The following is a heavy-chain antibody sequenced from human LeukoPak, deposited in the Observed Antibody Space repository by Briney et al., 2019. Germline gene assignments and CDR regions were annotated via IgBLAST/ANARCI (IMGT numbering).Heavy chain of an antibody. J-gene: IGHJ4*02. Sequence: PSETLSLTCAVYGGSFSGYYWSWIRQPPGKGLEWIGEINHSGSTNYNPSLKSRVTISVDTSKNQFSLKLSSVTAADTAVYYCARGCEGLGGRSGEEVVPAAMRAPYFDYWGQGTLVTVSS. CDR1: GGSFSGYY. CDR3: ARGCEGLGGRSGEEVVPAAMRAPYFDY. D-gene: IGHD2-2*01. CDR2: INHSGST. V-gene: IGHV4-34*01.